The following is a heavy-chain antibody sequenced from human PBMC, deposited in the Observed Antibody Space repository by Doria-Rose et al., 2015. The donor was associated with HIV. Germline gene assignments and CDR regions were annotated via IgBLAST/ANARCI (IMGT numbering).Heavy chain of an antibody. CDR1: GYTFTRYA. CDR3: AKDRVRXVXAXTXLDX. J-gene: IGHJ4*02. V-gene: IGHV1-3*01. Sequence: QVQLVQSGAEVKKPGASVRVSCKASGYTFTRYAMHWVRQAPGQRPEWMGRINVNTGNTEYSQKFQVRLTITSDTAASTAYMELSSLTSDDTAVXXCAKDRVRXVXAXTXLDXXXXXTXXTVS. D-gene: IGHD2-2*01. CDR2: INVNTGNT.